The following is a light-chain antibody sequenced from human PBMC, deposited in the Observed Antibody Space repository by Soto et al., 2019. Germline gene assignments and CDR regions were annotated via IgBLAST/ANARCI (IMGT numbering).Light chain of an antibody. CDR3: QQYGNSPQT. CDR1: QSVGSNY. CDR2: GAS. J-gene: IGKJ1*01. Sequence: EIVLTQSPGTLSLSPGERATLSCRASQSVGSNYVCWYQQRHGQAPRLLIYGASFRATGIPDRFSGSGSGKDFTLTISRLEAEDFAGDYCQQYGNSPQTFGQGTKVEIK. V-gene: IGKV3-20*01.